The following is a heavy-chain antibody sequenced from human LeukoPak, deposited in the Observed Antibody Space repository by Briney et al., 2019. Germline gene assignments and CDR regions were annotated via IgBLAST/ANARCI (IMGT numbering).Heavy chain of an antibody. CDR1: GFTFSNAW. Sequence: TGGSLRLSCAASGFTFSNAWMSWVRQAPGKGLEWVGRIKSKTDGGTTDYAAPVKGRFTISRDDSKNTLYLQMNSLKTEDTAVYYCTTVDLTGDFDSFDYWGQGTLVTVSS. CDR2: IKSKTDGGTT. D-gene: IGHD7-27*01. V-gene: IGHV3-15*01. J-gene: IGHJ4*02. CDR3: TTVDLTGDFDSFDY.